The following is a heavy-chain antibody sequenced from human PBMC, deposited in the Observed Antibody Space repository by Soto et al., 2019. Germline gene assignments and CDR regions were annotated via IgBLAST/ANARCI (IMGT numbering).Heavy chain of an antibody. CDR2: LNAGGDNT. CDR3: AHPRGYGVFDAYDI. CDR1: GFTFSIYA. Sequence: GGSLSLSCVASGFTFSIYAMSWVRQAPGKGLEWVSALNAGGDNTYYADSVKGRFTISRDNSMSALYLQMNSLRIEDTAVYYCAHPRGYGVFDAYDIWGQGTTVTVSS. V-gene: IGHV3-23*01. J-gene: IGHJ3*02. D-gene: IGHD4-17*01.